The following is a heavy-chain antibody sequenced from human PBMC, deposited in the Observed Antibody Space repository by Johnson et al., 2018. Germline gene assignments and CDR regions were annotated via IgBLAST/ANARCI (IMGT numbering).Heavy chain of an antibody. CDR1: GFTFDDHA. J-gene: IGHJ4*02. CDR3: VRDEFSTSSGGLDF. CDR2: LSWNSVGI. V-gene: IGHV3-9*01. Sequence: VQLVESGGGLVQPGRSLRLSCEASGFTFDDHAMYWVRQAPGKGLEWVSGLSWNSVGIGYADSVRGRFTISRDNAKNSLYLQMNSLGVGDTALYYCVRDEFSTSSGGLDFWGQGTLVTVSS. D-gene: IGHD2/OR15-2a*01.